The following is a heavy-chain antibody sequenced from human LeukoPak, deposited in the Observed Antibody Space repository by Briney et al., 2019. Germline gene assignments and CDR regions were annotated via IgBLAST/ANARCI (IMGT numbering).Heavy chain of an antibody. J-gene: IGHJ4*02. V-gene: IGHV4-39*01. CDR2: IYYSGST. Sequence: SETLSLTCTVSGGSISSSSYYWGWIRQPPGKGLEWIGSIYYSGSTYYNPSLKSRVTISVDTSKNQFSLKLSSVTAADTAVYYCARHLVVAAMDYWGQGTLVTVSS. CDR3: ARHLVVAAMDY. CDR1: GGSISSSSYY. D-gene: IGHD2-15*01.